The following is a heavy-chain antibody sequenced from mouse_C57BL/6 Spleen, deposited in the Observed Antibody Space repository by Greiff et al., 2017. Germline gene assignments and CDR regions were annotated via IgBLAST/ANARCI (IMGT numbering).Heavy chain of an antibody. CDR1: GYAFTTFL. V-gene: IGHV1-54*01. J-gene: IGHJ2*01. Sequence: QVPPQPSGAELVRPGTFVKGSCKASGYAFTTFLIEWVKQRPGQGPVWIGVINPGSGGTNYNEKFKGKATLTADKSSSTAYMQLSSLTSEDSAVYFCARGAYDRFDYWGQGTTLTVSS. CDR2: INPGSGGT. CDR3: ARGAYDRFDY. D-gene: IGHD6-5*01.